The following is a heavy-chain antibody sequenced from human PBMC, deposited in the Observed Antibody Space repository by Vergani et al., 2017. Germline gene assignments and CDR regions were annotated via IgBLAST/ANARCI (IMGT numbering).Heavy chain of an antibody. CDR1: GYTFTSYY. V-gene: IGHV1-46*01. J-gene: IGHJ3*02. Sequence: QVQLVQSGAEVKKPGASVKVSCKASGYTFTSYYMHWVRQAPGQGLEWMGIINPSGGSTSYAQKFQGRVTMTRDTSTSTVYMELSSLRSEDTAVYYCAKSVLRYFDWSTRGGDAFDIWGQGTMVTVSS. D-gene: IGHD3-9*01. CDR2: INPSGGST. CDR3: AKSVLRYFDWSTRGGDAFDI.